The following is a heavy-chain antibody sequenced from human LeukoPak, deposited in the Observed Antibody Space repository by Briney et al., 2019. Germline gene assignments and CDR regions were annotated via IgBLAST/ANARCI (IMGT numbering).Heavy chain of an antibody. Sequence: SGPTLVKPTQTLTLTCFFSGFSLSARGVGVGCIRQSPGKALEWLALIYWDDDKRYSPSLKNRLTITRDTSKNQVVLTMTNMDPVDTGTYYCAHRSRYYYMDVWGQGTTVTVSS. V-gene: IGHV2-5*02. CDR1: GFSLSARGVG. J-gene: IGHJ6*03. CDR2: IYWDDDK. CDR3: AHRSRYYYMDV.